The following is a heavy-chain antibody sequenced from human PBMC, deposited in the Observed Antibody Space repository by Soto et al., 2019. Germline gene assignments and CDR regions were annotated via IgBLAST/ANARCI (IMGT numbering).Heavy chain of an antibody. CDR2: IKQDGSEK. D-gene: IGHD1-26*01. CDR3: ARGRGEWDLLYYFDY. V-gene: IGHV3-7*01. Sequence: TGGSLRLSCAASGFTFSNYWMSWVRQAPGKGLEWVANIKQDGSEKYYVDSVKGRFTISRDNAKNSLYLQMNSLRAEDTAVYYCARGRGEWDLLYYFDYWGQGTLVTVSS. J-gene: IGHJ4*02. CDR1: GFTFSNYW.